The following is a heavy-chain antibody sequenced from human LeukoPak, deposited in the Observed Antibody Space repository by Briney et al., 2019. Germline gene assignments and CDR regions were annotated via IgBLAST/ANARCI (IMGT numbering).Heavy chain of an antibody. V-gene: IGHV3-21*01. J-gene: IGHJ4*02. D-gene: IGHD3-10*01. CDR3: ARVPHYYGSGYQDY. CDR2: ISSSSSYI. CDR1: GFTFSSYS. Sequence: GGSLRLSCAASGFTFSSYSMNWVRQAPGKGLEWVSSISSSSSYIYYADSVKGRFTISRDNAKNSLYLQMNSLRAEDTAMYYCARVPHYYGSGYQDYWGQGILVTVSS.